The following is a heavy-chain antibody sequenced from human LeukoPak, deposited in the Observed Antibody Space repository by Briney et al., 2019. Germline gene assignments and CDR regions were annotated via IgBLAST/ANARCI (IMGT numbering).Heavy chain of an antibody. CDR1: GYTFTSYG. J-gene: IGHJ5*02. V-gene: IGHV1-18*01. Sequence: ASVTVSCTASGYTFTSYGISWVRQAPGQGLEWMGWISAYNGNTNYAQKLQGRVTMTTDTSTSTAYMELRSLRSGDTAVYYCARWDREGALNGWFDPWGQGTLVTVSS. CDR2: ISAYNGNT. D-gene: IGHD1-26*01. CDR3: ARWDREGALNGWFDP.